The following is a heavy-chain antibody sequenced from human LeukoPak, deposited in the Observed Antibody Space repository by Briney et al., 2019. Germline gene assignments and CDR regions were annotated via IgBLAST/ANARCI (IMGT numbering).Heavy chain of an antibody. V-gene: IGHV3-21*01. J-gene: IGHJ3*02. CDR1: GFTFTGFS. Sequence: PGGSLRLSCAASGFTFTGFSMNWVRQVPGKGLEWVSCISTTSSYIFYADSVRGRFTISRDNAKNSLYLQMDSLRAEDTAVYYCARGGIITSYAFEIWGQGTMVTVSS. D-gene: IGHD1-26*01. CDR2: ISTTSSYI. CDR3: ARGGIITSYAFEI.